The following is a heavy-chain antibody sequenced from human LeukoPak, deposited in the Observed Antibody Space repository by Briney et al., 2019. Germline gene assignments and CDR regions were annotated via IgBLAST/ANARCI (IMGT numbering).Heavy chain of an antibody. D-gene: IGHD6-19*01. CDR1: GFSLNTYS. V-gene: IGHV3-48*04. CDR3: ARDSSGWSNWFDP. Sequence: PGGSLRLSCAASGFSLNTYSMNWVRQAPGKGLEWVSYISSSSTTIYYADSVKGRFTISRDNAKNSLYLQMNSLRVEDTAVYYCARDSSGWSNWFDPWGQGTLVTVSS. J-gene: IGHJ5*02. CDR2: ISSSSTTI.